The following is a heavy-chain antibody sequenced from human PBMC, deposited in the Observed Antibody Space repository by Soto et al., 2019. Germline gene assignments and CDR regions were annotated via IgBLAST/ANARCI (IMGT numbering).Heavy chain of an antibody. V-gene: IGHV4-38-2*01. CDR3: ARHADSSSYYYPFDY. Sequence: SETLSLTCFVSRYSISSGYYWGWIRQPPGKGLEWIGSIFHGGTTYYNPSLKSRLTISVDTSKNQFSLTLSSVTAADTAVYYCARHADSSSYYYPFDYWGQGSLVT. CDR1: RYSISSGYY. D-gene: IGHD3-22*01. J-gene: IGHJ4*02. CDR2: IFHGGTT.